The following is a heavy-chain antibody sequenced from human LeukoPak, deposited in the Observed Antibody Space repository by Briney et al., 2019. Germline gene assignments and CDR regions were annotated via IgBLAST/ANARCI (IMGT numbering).Heavy chain of an antibody. D-gene: IGHD1-26*01. J-gene: IGHJ4*02. V-gene: IGHV4-59*08. Sequence: SETLSLTCTVSGGSISSFYWSWIRQPPGKGLEWIGYIYYSGSTNYNPSLKSRVTISVDTSKNQFSLKLTSVTAADTAVYYCARQTFAPFQVGPETPIESWGQGTLVTVSS. CDR3: ARQTFAPFQVGPETPIES. CDR1: GGSISSFY. CDR2: IYYSGST.